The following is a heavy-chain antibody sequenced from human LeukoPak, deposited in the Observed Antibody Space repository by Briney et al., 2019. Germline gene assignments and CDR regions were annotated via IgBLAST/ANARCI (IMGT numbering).Heavy chain of an antibody. J-gene: IGHJ6*02. CDR2: IIPILGIA. Sequence: ASVKVSCKASGYTFTGYYMHWVRQAPGQGLEWMGRIIPILGIANYAQRFQGRVTITADKSTSTAYMELSSLRSEDTAVYYCARTPSSIAARPGYYYGMDVWGQGTTVTVSS. V-gene: IGHV1-69*02. D-gene: IGHD6-6*01. CDR3: ARTPSSIAARPGYYYGMDV. CDR1: GYTFTGYY.